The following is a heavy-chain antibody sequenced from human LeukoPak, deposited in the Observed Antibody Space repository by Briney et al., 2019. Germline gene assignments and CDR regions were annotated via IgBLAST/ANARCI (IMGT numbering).Heavy chain of an antibody. CDR1: GGTFSSYA. D-gene: IGHD5-24*01. Sequence: GASVKVSCKAPGGTFSSYAISWVRQAPGQGLEWMGGIIPIFGTANYAQKFQGRVTITTDESTSTAYMELSSLRSEDTAVYYCASPHSDGYKTRYNFDYWGQGTLVTVSS. CDR2: IIPIFGTA. V-gene: IGHV1-69*05. J-gene: IGHJ4*02. CDR3: ASPHSDGYKTRYNFDY.